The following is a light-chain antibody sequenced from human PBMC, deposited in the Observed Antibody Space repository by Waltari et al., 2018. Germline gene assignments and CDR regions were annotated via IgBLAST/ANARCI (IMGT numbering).Light chain of an antibody. CDR3: SCRENTGFHWV. CDR2: GQN. Sequence: SSELTQDPAVSVALGQTVRITCHGDSPKSYSANWHQQKPATAPILLVFGQNNRPSGIPDRFSGSTSGDTASLTITGARAEDDADYYCSCRENTGFHWVFGGGTKLTVL. V-gene: IGLV3-19*01. CDR1: SPKSYS. J-gene: IGLJ3*02.